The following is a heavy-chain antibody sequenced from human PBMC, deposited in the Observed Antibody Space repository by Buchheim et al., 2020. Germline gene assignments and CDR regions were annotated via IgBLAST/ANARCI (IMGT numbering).Heavy chain of an antibody. D-gene: IGHD3-22*01. CDR1: GFTFSSYW. J-gene: IGHJ3*02. CDR2: IKQDGSEK. V-gene: IGHV3-7*01. Sequence: EVQLVESGGGLVQPGGSLRLSCAASGFTFSSYWMSWVRQAPGKGLEWVANIKQDGSEKYYVDSVKGRFTISRDNAKNSLYLQMNSLRAEDTAVYYCARDIRRITMIVVDKGAFDIWGQGT. CDR3: ARDIRRITMIVVDKGAFDI.